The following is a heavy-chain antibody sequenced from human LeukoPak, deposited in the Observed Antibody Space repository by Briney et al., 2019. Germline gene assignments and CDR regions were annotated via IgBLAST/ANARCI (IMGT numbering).Heavy chain of an antibody. CDR3: ARSLPPAMFSLDY. V-gene: IGHV4-59*01. CDR1: GGSISNYY. CDR2: IYYSGST. Sequence: SETLSLTCTVSGGSISNYYWSWIRQPPGKRLEWIGYIYYSGSTNYNPSLKTRVTISVDTSKNQFSLKLTSVTAADTAVYYCARSLPPAMFSLDYWGQGTLVTVSS. J-gene: IGHJ4*02. D-gene: IGHD2-2*01.